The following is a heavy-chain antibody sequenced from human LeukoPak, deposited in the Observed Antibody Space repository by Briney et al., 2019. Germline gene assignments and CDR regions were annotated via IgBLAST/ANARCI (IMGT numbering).Heavy chain of an antibody. J-gene: IGHJ4*02. CDR3: ARGSLSGSYYPFDY. CDR2: ISSSSSYI. V-gene: IGHV3-21*01. D-gene: IGHD3-10*01. CDR1: GFTFSSYS. Sequence: PGGSLRLSCAASGFTFSSYSMNWVRQAPGKGLEWVSSISSSSSYIYYADSVKGRFTISRDNAKNSLYLQMNSLRAEDTAVYYCARGSLSGSYYPFDYWGQGTLVTVSS.